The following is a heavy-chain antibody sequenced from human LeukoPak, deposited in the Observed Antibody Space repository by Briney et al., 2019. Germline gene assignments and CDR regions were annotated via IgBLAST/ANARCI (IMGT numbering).Heavy chain of an antibody. V-gene: IGHV4-39*07. CDR3: ARDRAAGFDY. D-gene: IGHD6-13*01. CDR1: GGSISSSSYY. CDR2: IYYSGST. J-gene: IGHJ4*02. Sequence: ASETLSLTCTVSGGSISSSSYYWGWIRQPPGKGLEWIGSIYYSGSTYYNPSLKSRVTISVDTSKNQFSLKLSSVTAADTAVYYCARDRAAGFDYWGQGTLVTVSS.